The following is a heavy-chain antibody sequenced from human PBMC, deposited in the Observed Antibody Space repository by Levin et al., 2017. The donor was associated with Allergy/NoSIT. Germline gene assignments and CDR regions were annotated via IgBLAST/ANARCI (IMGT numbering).Heavy chain of an antibody. D-gene: IGHD7-27*01. V-gene: IGHV4-39*01. Sequence: SQTLSLTCTVSGGSISNSSFYWGWIRQPPGKGLEWIGSIYYSGTTYYNPSLNSRVTISVDTSKNQFSLKLSSVTAADTAVYYCAGHGSLHWGRGIWGQGTTVIVSS. CDR2: IYYSGTT. J-gene: IGHJ6*02. CDR1: GGSISNSSFY. CDR3: AGHGSLHWGRGI.